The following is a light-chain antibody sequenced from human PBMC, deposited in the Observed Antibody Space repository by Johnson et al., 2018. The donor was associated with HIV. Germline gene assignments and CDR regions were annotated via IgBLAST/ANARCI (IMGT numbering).Light chain of an antibody. Sequence: QSVLTQPPSVSAAPGQTVNISCSGNVSNIESYFVSWYQQLPGAAPTLLIYEANKRPSGIPDRFSGSKSGSTATLGITGLQTGDEADYYCGIWDASRSLLCVIGTGTTITVL. CDR2: EAN. CDR3: GIWDASRSLLCV. CDR1: VSNIESYF. J-gene: IGLJ1*01. V-gene: IGLV1-51*02.